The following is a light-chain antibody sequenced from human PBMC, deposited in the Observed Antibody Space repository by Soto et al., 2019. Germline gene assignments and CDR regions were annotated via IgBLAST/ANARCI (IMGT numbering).Light chain of an antibody. Sequence: DIQLTQSPSTLSASVGDRVTITCRASENIFTWLAWYQQKAGKAPKLLISKTSTLESGVPSRFSGSGSGTQFTLTISSLQPDDFASYYCQQYHSGFTFGQGTTLEIK. V-gene: IGKV1-5*03. CDR2: KTS. CDR1: ENIFTW. CDR3: QQYHSGFT. J-gene: IGKJ2*01.